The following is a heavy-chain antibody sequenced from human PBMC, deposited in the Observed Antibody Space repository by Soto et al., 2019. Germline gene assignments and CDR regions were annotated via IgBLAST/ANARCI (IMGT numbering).Heavy chain of an antibody. J-gene: IGHJ6*02. CDR3: ARVDGESRVDV. V-gene: IGHV1-69*01. CDR2: SIPIFGTA. D-gene: IGHD2-21*01. Sequence: QVQLVQSGAEVKKPGSSVKVSCKAAGGAFNNYPITWVRQAPGQGLEWMGGSIPIFGTANYAQKFQGRVTISVDESTSTAYMELSSLRSEDTALYYCARVDGESRVDVWGQGTTVSVS. CDR1: GGAFNNYP.